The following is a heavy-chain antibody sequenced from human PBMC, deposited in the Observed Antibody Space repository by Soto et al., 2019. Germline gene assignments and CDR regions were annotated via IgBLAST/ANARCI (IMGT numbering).Heavy chain of an antibody. Sequence: GASVKVSCKASGYTFTSYGISWVRQAPGQGLEWMGWTSAYNGNTNYAQKLQGRVTMTTDTSTSTAYMELRSLRSDDTAVYYCARDRRIEEWAEPAWYFDLWGRGTLVTVSS. CDR1: GYTFTSYG. CDR2: TSAYNGNT. J-gene: IGHJ2*01. D-gene: IGHD1-1*01. V-gene: IGHV1-18*01. CDR3: ARDRRIEEWAEPAWYFDL.